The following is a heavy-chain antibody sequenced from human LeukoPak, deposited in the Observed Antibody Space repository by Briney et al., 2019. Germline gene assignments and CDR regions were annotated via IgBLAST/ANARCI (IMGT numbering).Heavy chain of an antibody. Sequence: ASVKVSCKASGYTFTSYGISWVRQAPGQGLEWMGWISAYNGNTNYAQKLQGRVTMTTDTSTSTAYMELRSLRSDDTAVYYCARVTMVRGVMQDAFDIWGQGTMVTVSS. CDR1: GYTFTSYG. CDR2: ISAYNGNT. CDR3: ARVTMVRGVMQDAFDI. V-gene: IGHV1-18*01. J-gene: IGHJ3*02. D-gene: IGHD3-10*01.